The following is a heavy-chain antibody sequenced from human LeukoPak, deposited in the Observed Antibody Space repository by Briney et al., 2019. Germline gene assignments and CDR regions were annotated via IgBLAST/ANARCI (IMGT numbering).Heavy chain of an antibody. J-gene: IGHJ4*02. V-gene: IGHV1-2*06. CDR3: ARDLRQWLVNFDY. Sequence: ASVKVSCKASGYTFTGYYMHWVRNAPGQGLEWMGRINPNSGGTNYAQKFQGRVTMTRDTSISTAYMELSRLRSDDTAVYYCARDLRQWLVNFDYWGQGTLVTVSS. CDR2: INPNSGGT. CDR1: GYTFTGYY. D-gene: IGHD6-19*01.